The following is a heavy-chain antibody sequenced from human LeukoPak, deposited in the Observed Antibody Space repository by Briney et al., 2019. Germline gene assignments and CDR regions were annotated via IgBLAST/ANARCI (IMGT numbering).Heavy chain of an antibody. J-gene: IGHJ4*02. CDR2: IYSGGST. Sequence: PGGSLRLFCAASEFSVGGNYMTWVRRAPGKGLEWVSLIYSGGSTYYADSVKGRFTITRDNAKNSLYLQMNSLRAENTAVYYCARDPPQYYDSSGYDRLDYWGQGTLVSVSS. D-gene: IGHD3-22*01. V-gene: IGHV3-66*01. CDR1: EFSVGGNY. CDR3: ARDPPQYYDSSGYDRLDY.